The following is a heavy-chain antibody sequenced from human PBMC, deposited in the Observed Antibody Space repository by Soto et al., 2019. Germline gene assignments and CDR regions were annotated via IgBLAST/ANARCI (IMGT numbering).Heavy chain of an antibody. Sequence: GGSLRLSCAASGFTFSSYAMSWVRQAPGKGLEWVSAISGSGGSTYYADSVKGRFTISRDNSKNTLYLQMNSLRAEDTAVYYCAKGGDGDSSGYYELYNWFDPWGQGTLVTVSS. CDR2: ISGSGGST. CDR1: GFTFSSYA. J-gene: IGHJ5*02. CDR3: AKGGDGDSSGYYELYNWFDP. V-gene: IGHV3-23*01. D-gene: IGHD3-22*01.